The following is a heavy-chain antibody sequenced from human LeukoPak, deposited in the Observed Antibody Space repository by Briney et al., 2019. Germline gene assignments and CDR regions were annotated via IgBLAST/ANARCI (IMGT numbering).Heavy chain of an antibody. CDR1: GFTFSSYG. V-gene: IGHV3-30*18. J-gene: IGHJ5*02. CDR3: TKGGSFDP. CDR2: ISYDGSNK. Sequence: GGSLRLSCAASGFTFSSYGMHWARQAPGKGLEWVAVISYDGSNKYYADSVKGRFTISRDNSKNTLYLQMNSLRAEDTAVYYCTKGGSFDPWGQGTLVTVSS. D-gene: IGHD1-26*01.